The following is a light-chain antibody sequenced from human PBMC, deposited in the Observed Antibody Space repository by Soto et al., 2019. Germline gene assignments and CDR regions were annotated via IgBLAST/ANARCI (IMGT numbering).Light chain of an antibody. CDR3: SSYTSSNTWV. V-gene: IGLV2-14*01. CDR1: SSDVGDYNY. Sequence: QSALTQPASVSGSPGQSITISCTGTSSDVGDYNYVSWYQQHPGKAPKLMIYEVSNRPSGVSNRFCGSKSGNTASLTISGLQAEDEADYYCSSYTSSNTWVFGGGTKLTVL. CDR2: EVS. J-gene: IGLJ3*02.